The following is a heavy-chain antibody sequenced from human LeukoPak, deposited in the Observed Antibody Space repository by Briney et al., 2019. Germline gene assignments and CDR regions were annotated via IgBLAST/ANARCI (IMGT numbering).Heavy chain of an antibody. CDR1: GYTFTGYY. V-gene: IGHV1-2*06. CDR3: ARAHYDILTGYYPNYFDY. Sequence: ASVKVSCKASGYTFTGYYMHWVRQAPGQGLELMGRINPNSGGTNYAQKFQGRVTMTRDASISTAYMELSRLRSDDTAVYYCARAHYDILTGYYPNYFDYWGQGTLVTVSS. J-gene: IGHJ4*02. CDR2: INPNSGGT. D-gene: IGHD3-9*01.